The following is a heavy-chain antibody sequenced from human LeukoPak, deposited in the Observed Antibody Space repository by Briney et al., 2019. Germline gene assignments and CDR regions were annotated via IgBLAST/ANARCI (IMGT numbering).Heavy chain of an antibody. V-gene: IGHV3-23*01. CDR2: ISGSGDST. D-gene: IGHD3-22*01. Sequence: GGSLRLSCAASGFTFSTYAVNWVRQAPGKGLEWVPTISGSGDSTYYADSVKGRFAISRDNSKDTLYLQMSSVRVDDTAVYYCARDRGRYYDSRGFYWGYYFDSWGQGTLVTVSS. J-gene: IGHJ4*02. CDR3: ARDRGRYYDSRGFYWGYYFDS. CDR1: GFTFSTYA.